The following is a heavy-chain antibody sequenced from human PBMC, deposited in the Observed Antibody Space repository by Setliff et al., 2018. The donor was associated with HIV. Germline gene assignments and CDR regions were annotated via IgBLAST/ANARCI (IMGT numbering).Heavy chain of an antibody. CDR1: GFTFSNYA. CDR3: ARDAKGGIDY. Sequence: SLSCAASGFTFSNYAMHWVRQAPGKWLECVSLMSYDGSNIYYADSVKGRFTISRDNSKNTLYLQMNSLRVEDTATYYCARDAKGGIDYWGQGTLVTVSS. J-gene: IGHJ4*02. D-gene: IGHD3-16*01. V-gene: IGHV3-30*04. CDR2: MSYDGSNI.